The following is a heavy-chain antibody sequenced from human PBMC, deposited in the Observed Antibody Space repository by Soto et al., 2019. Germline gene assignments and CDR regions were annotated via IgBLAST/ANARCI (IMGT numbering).Heavy chain of an antibody. V-gene: IGHV4-39*01. CDR3: AGLLYCGDYVAY. D-gene: IGHD3-3*01. CDR2: VYYSGTA. J-gene: IGHJ4*02. Sequence: QLQLQESGPGLVKPSETLSLTCTVSGGSISSSSYYWGWIRQPPGEGLEWTGNVYYSGTAYYNRSLRSRVTISVDTSKNQFALNLNSVTAADTAVYYCAGLLYCGDYVAYWGQGTLVTVSS. CDR1: GGSISSSSYY.